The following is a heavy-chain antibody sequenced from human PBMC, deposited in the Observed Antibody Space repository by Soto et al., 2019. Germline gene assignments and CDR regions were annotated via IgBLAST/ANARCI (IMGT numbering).Heavy chain of an antibody. J-gene: IGHJ4*02. CDR2: IKQDGSEK. V-gene: IGHV3-7*01. D-gene: IGHD5-18*01. Sequence: LRLSCAASGFTFSSYWMSWVRQAPGKGLEWVANIKQDGSEKYYADSLKGRFTISRDNAKNSLSLQMNNLRAEDTAVYYCARENSVQAWLHHFDHWGLGTLVTVSS. CDR1: GFTFSSYW. CDR3: ARENSVQAWLHHFDH.